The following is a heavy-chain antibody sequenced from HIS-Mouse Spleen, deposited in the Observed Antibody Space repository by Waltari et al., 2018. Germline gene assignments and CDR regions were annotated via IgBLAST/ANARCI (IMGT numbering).Heavy chain of an antibody. D-gene: IGHD1-26*01. V-gene: IGHV1-2*02. CDR1: GYTFTGYY. CDR2: INPNSGGT. Sequence: QVQLVQSGAEVKKPGASVKVSCKASGYTFTGYYMHWVRQAPGQGLEWMGWINPNSGGTNYPQKFQGRVTMTRDTSISTAYMELSRLRSDDTAVYYCARTPATKWELLHVSRDWFDPWGQGTLVTVSS. J-gene: IGHJ5*02. CDR3: ARTPATKWELLHVSRDWFDP.